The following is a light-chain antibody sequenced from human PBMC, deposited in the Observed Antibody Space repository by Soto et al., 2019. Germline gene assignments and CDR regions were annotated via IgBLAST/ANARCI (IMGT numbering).Light chain of an antibody. V-gene: IGKV3-20*01. Sequence: EIVLTQSPGTLSLSPGERATLSCRASQSVSNNYLAWYQQKPGQAPRLLIYGASSRATGIPDRFSGSGSGTDFTLTISRLEPEDLAVYYCQHYGSLPFTFGPGTKVDI. CDR3: QHYGSLPFT. CDR1: QSVSNNY. J-gene: IGKJ3*01. CDR2: GAS.